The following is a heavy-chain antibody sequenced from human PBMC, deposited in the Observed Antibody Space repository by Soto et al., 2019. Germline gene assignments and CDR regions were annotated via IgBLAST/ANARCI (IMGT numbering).Heavy chain of an antibody. CDR3: ARGSSQVVVVPAARYYYGMDV. J-gene: IGHJ6*02. D-gene: IGHD2-2*01. CDR2: IIPIFGTA. Sequence: SVKVSCKASGGTFSSYAISWVRQAPGQGLEWMGGIIPIFGTANYAQKFQGRVTITADKSTSTAYMELSSLRSEDTAVYYCARGSSQVVVVPAARYYYGMDVWGQGTTVTVSS. V-gene: IGHV1-69*06. CDR1: GGTFSSYA.